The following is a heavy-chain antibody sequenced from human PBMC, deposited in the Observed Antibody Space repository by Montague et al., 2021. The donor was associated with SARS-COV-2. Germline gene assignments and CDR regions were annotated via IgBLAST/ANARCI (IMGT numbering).Heavy chain of an antibody. Sequence: SETRSLTCTVSGGSISSSSYYWGWIRQPPGKGLEWIGSIYYSGSTYYNPSLKSRVTISVDTSKNQFSLKLSSVTAADTAVYYCARHGLAGITIFGVVTPRGGFDIWGQGTMVTVPS. CDR1: GGSISSSSYY. CDR3: ARHGLAGITIFGVVTPRGGFDI. V-gene: IGHV4-39*01. J-gene: IGHJ3*02. CDR2: IYYSGST. D-gene: IGHD3-3*01.